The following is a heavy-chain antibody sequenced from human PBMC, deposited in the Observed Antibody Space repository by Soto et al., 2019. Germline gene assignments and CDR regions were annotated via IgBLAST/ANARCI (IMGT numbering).Heavy chain of an antibody. Sequence: TLSLTCTVSGGSISSGGYYWSWIRQYPGKGLEWIGYIYYSGTTYYNPSLRSRVTISVDTSKNQFSLRLSSVTAADTAVYYCARDSGYYGSGSPFDYWGQGTLVTVSS. D-gene: IGHD3-10*01. V-gene: IGHV4-31*03. J-gene: IGHJ4*02. CDR2: IYYSGTT. CDR3: ARDSGYYGSGSPFDY. CDR1: GGSISSGGYY.